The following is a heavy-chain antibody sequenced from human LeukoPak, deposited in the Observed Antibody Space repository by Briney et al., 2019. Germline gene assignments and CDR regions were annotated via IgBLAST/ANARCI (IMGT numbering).Heavy chain of an antibody. CDR3: ARGFGVVTMVGGNWFDP. CDR1: GYTFTSYD. D-gene: IGHD3-3*01. CDR2: MNPNSGNT. Sequence: ASVKVSCKASGYTFTSYDVNWVRQATGQGLEWMGWMNPNSGNTGYAQKFQGRVTMTRNTSISTAYMELSSLRSEDTAVYYCARGFGVVTMVGGNWFDPWGQGTLVTVSS. J-gene: IGHJ5*02. V-gene: IGHV1-8*01.